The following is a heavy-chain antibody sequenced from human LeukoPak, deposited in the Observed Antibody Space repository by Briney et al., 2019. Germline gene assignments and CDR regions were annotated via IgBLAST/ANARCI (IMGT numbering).Heavy chain of an antibody. V-gene: IGHV4-59*01. CDR2: IYYSGST. CDR1: GGSFSGYY. D-gene: IGHD3-22*01. CDR3: ARLYDSSGYTNWLDP. Sequence: SETLSLTCAVYGGSFSGYYWSWIRQPPGKGLEWIGYIYYSGSTKYNPSLKSRVTISVDASENQFSLKLSSVTAADTAVYYCARLYDSSGYTNWLDPWGQGTLVAVSS. J-gene: IGHJ5*02.